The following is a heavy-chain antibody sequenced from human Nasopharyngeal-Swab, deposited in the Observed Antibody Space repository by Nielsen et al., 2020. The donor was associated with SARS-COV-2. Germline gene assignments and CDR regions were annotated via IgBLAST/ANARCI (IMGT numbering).Heavy chain of an antibody. Sequence: ASVKVSCKVSGYTLTELSMHWVRQAPGKGLEWMGGFDPEDGETIYAQKFQGRVTMTEDKSTDTAYMELSSLRSEDTAVYYCATPWPGPYWNYGRGDYWGQGTLVTVSS. V-gene: IGHV1-24*01. CDR1: GYTLTELS. J-gene: IGHJ4*02. CDR2: FDPEDGET. CDR3: ATPWPGPYWNYGRGDY. D-gene: IGHD1-7*01.